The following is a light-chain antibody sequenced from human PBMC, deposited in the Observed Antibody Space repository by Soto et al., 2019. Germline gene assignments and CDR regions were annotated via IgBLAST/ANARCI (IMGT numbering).Light chain of an antibody. Sequence: EIQTTQSPSTLSSSVGDRVTIACRASQSVSTWLAWYQQKPGRAPKLLIYGASTLQRGVPSRFSGSGSGTEFTLTISSLQPEDFAIYFCQQGSRFPFTFGPGTKVDNK. CDR2: GAS. CDR1: QSVSTW. V-gene: IGKV1-5*01. J-gene: IGKJ3*01. CDR3: QQGSRFPFT.